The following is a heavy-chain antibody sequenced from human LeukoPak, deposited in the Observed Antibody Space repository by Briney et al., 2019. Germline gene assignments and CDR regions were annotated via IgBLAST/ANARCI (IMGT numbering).Heavy chain of an antibody. Sequence: GGSLRLSCAASGFTFSTYSMNWVRQAPGKGLEWVANIKQDGSEKYYVDSVKGRFTISRDNAKNSLYLQMNSLRAEDTAVYYCARDSRSSYYYDSSGYYVDYWGQGTLVTVSS. J-gene: IGHJ4*02. CDR1: GFTFSTYS. V-gene: IGHV3-7*01. D-gene: IGHD3-22*01. CDR2: IKQDGSEK. CDR3: ARDSRSSYYYDSSGYYVDY.